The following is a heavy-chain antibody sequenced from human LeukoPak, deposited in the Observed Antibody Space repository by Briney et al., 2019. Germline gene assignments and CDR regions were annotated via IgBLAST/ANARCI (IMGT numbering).Heavy chain of an antibody. CDR3: ARDGSSRISVFGVVSDAFDI. Sequence: SETLSLTCAVYGGSFSGYYWSWIRQPPGKGLEWIGEINHSGSTNYNPSLKSRVTISVDTSKNQFSLKLSSVTAADTAVYYCARDGSSRISVFGVVSDAFDIWGQGTLVTVSS. D-gene: IGHD3-3*01. V-gene: IGHV4-34*01. J-gene: IGHJ3*02. CDR1: GGSFSGYY. CDR2: INHSGST.